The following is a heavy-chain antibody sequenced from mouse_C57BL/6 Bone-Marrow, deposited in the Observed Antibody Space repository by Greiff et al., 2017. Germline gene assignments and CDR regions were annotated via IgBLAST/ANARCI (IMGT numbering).Heavy chain of an antibody. D-gene: IGHD1-1*02. CDR2: IWSGGST. Sequence: QVQLKESGPGLVQPSQCLSITCTVSGFSFTSSGVHWVRQSPGKGLEWLGVIWSGGSTDYNAAVISRLSISKDNSKSQVCFNMNSLHAADTAIYYGARNGGSGRGFAYWGQGTLVTVSA. CDR3: ARNGGSGRGFAY. V-gene: IGHV2-2*01. J-gene: IGHJ3*01. CDR1: GFSFTSSG.